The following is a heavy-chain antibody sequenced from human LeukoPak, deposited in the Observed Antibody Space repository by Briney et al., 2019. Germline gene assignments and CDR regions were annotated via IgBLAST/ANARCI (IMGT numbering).Heavy chain of an antibody. D-gene: IGHD2-2*01. CDR3: AIFPIVDVPAAKQNVDF. CDR2: ISGSGSNV. Sequence: GGSLRLSCAASGFTFYNYAMSWVSQAPGGGLEWVSSISGSGSNVYYADHVKGRFTISKDMSNNTLFLQMNSLRGDDTAVYFCAIFPIVDVPAAKQNVDFWGQGTLVTVSS. J-gene: IGHJ4*02. CDR1: GFTFYNYA. V-gene: IGHV3-23*01.